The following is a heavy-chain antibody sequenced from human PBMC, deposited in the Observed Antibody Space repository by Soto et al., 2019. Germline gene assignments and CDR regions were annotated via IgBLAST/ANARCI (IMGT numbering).Heavy chain of an antibody. CDR2: IYYSGST. CDR1: GGSISTYY. V-gene: IGHV4-59*08. CDR3: ARHYGAYERSPFDY. Sequence: SETLSLTCTVSGGSISTYYWSWIRQPPGKGLEWIGYIYYSGSTNYSPSHKSRLTISVDTSKNQFSLKLSSVTAADTAVYHCARHYGAYERSPFDYWGQGTPVTVSS. J-gene: IGHJ4*02. D-gene: IGHD5-12*01.